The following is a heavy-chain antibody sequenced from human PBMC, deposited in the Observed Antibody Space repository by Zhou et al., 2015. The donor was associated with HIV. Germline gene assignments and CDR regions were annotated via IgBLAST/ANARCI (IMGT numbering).Heavy chain of an antibody. V-gene: IGHV1-69*06. D-gene: IGHD2-2*01. CDR3: ARDGEVVVPAAQGYGNAFDI. J-gene: IGHJ3*02. Sequence: QVQLVQSGAEVKKPGSSVKVSCKASGGTFSSYAISWVRQAPGQGLEWMGGIIPIFGTANYAQKFQGRVTITADKSTSTAYMELSSLRSEDTAVYYCARDGEVVVPAAQGYGNAFDIWGQGDNGHRLF. CDR1: GGTFSSYA. CDR2: IIPIFGTA.